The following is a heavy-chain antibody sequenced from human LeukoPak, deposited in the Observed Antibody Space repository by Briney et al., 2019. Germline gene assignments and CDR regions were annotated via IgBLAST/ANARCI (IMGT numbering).Heavy chain of an antibody. J-gene: IGHJ4*02. CDR3: AHMAAAGSSTTFDY. D-gene: IGHD6-13*01. Sequence: GGSLRLSCAASGFTFSSYGMHWVRQAPGKGLEWVAFIRYDGSNKYYADNGKGRFTISRDKSKNTLYLQMHSLRAEDTAVYYCAHMAAAGSSTTFDYWGQGTLVTVSS. CDR1: GFTFSSYG. V-gene: IGHV3-30*02. CDR2: IRYDGSNK.